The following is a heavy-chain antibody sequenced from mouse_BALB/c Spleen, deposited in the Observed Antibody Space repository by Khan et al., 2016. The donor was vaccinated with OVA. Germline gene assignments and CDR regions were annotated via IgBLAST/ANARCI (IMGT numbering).Heavy chain of an antibody. CDR3: VRLYAMDY. Sequence: EVELVESGGDLVKPGGSLKLSCAASGFTFSSYGMSWVRQTPDKRLEWVATISSGGSYTYYQDSVKGRFTISRDNAKNTLYLQMSSLKSDDTAMYYCVRLYAMDYWGQGTSVTVSS. CDR2: ISSGGSYT. CDR1: GFTFSSYG. J-gene: IGHJ4*01. V-gene: IGHV5-6*01.